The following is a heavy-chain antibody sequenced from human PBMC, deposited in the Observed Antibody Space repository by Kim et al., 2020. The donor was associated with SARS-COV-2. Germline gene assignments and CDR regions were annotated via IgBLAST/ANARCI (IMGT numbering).Heavy chain of an antibody. CDR1: GGSISSYY. D-gene: IGHD3-9*01. CDR2: IYYSGST. Sequence: SETLYLTCTVSGGSISSYYWSWIRQPPGKGLEWIGYIYYSGSTNYNPSLKSRVTISVDTSKNQFSLKLSSVTAADTAVYYCARESYDILTGYWDPYFDYWGQGTLVTVSS. V-gene: IGHV4-59*13. J-gene: IGHJ4*02. CDR3: ARESYDILTGYWDPYFDY.